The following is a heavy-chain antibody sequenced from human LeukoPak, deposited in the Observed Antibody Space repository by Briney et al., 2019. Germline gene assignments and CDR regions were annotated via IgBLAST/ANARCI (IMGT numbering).Heavy chain of an antibody. D-gene: IGHD3-22*01. V-gene: IGHV4-34*01. J-gene: IGHJ2*01. CDR3: ARDYPQGVVVINRYFDL. Sequence: SETLSLTCAVYGGSFSGYYWSWIRQPPGKGLEWIGEINHSGSTNYNPSLKSRVTISVDTSKNQFSLKLSSVTAADTAVYYCARDYPQGVVVINRYFDLWGRGTLVTVSS. CDR2: INHSGST. CDR1: GGSFSGYY.